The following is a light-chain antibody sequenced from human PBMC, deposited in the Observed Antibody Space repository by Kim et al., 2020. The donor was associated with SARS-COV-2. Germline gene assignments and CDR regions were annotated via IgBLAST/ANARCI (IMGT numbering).Light chain of an antibody. J-gene: IGLJ2*01. Sequence: SVALGQTARMTGEGNNIGSKNVYWYQQKPGQAPVLVIYRDNIRPSGIPERFSGSNSGSTATLTFSRAQAGDEADYYCQVWDSNTVIFGGGTQLTVL. CDR3: QVWDSNTVI. V-gene: IGLV3-9*01. CDR1: NIGSKN. CDR2: RDN.